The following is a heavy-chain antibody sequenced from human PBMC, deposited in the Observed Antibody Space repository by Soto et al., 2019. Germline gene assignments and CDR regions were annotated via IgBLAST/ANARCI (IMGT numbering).Heavy chain of an antibody. CDR3: ARQGFWALHGLVDV. CDR1: DGSISSYY. J-gene: IGHJ6*02. D-gene: IGHD1-26*01. Sequence: QVQLQESGPGLVKPSETLSLTCTVSDGSISSYYWSWIRQPPGKGMEWIGYVHHSWGSTYNPSLQSRVAISLDTSKSQFSLKLTSVSATDTAVYYCARQGFWALHGLVDVWGQGTTVTVSS. CDR2: VHHSWGS. V-gene: IGHV4-59*08.